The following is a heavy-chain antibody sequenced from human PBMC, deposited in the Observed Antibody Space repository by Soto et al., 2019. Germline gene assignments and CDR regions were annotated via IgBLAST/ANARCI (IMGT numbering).Heavy chain of an antibody. D-gene: IGHD3-16*01. V-gene: IGHV3-48*02. J-gene: IGHJ6*02. CDR2: ISSDSRYI. CDR1: GFTLSNYA. Sequence: GGSLRLSCAASGFTLSNYAVNWVRQAPGKGLEWVSYISSDSRYIYYGDSVKGRFTISRDNARNSVYLQMNSLRDEDTAVYYCVRIKLVEFFFINVDVYDIDVWGQGTPVTVSS. CDR3: VRIKLVEFFFINVDVYDIDV.